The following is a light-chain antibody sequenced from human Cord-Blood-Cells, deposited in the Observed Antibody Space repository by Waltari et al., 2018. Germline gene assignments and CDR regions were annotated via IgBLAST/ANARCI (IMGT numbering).Light chain of an antibody. CDR3: QQSYSTPLT. J-gene: IGKJ4*01. Sequence: QMTQSPSSLSASVRGRVTITCRASQSISSYLNWYQQKPGKAPKLLIYAASSLQSGVPSRFSGSGSGTDFTLTISSLQPEDFATYYCQQSYSTPLTFGGGTKVEIK. CDR1: QSISSY. CDR2: AAS. V-gene: IGKV1-39*01.